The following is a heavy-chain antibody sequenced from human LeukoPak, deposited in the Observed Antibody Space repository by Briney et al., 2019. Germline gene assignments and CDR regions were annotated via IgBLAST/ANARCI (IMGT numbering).Heavy chain of an antibody. V-gene: IGHV4-38-2*02. D-gene: IGHD1-26*01. CDR3: ARDWVGVTDFHY. Sequence: SETLSLTCTVSDYSISSGYYWGWIRQPPGKGLEWIGSIYYSGSTYYNPSLKSRVTISVDTSKNQFSLKLSSMTAADTAVYYCARDWVGVTDFHYWGQGTLVTVSS. CDR1: DYSISSGYY. J-gene: IGHJ4*02. CDR2: IYYSGST.